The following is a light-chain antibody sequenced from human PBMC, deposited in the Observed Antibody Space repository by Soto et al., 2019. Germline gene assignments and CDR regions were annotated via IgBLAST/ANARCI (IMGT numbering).Light chain of an antibody. Sequence: DIQMTQSPSTLSASVGDRVTITCRASQSISSWLAWYQKKPGKAPKLLIYDASNLESGVPSKFSGSGSGTEFTLTISSLQPEDFATYYCQQYNTSLTFGHGTRVEIK. V-gene: IGKV1-5*01. CDR1: QSISSW. J-gene: IGKJ1*01. CDR3: QQYNTSLT. CDR2: DAS.